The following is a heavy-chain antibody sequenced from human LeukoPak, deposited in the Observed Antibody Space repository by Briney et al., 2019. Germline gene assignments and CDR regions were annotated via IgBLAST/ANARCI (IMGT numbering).Heavy chain of an antibody. CDR3: AKPLIAPKAFDL. CDR2: IYSGGNT. CDR1: GFTVSSDY. D-gene: IGHD3-16*01. V-gene: IGHV3-53*01. Sequence: GGSLRLSCAASGFTVSSDYMSWVRQAPGKGLEWVSVIYSGGNTYYADSVKGRFTISRDNSKNTLYLQMNSLRAEDTAVFYCAKPLIAPKAFDLWGQGTVVTVSS. J-gene: IGHJ3*01.